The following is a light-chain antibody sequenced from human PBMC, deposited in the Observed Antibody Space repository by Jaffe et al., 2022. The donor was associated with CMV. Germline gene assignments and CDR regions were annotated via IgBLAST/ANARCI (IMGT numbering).Light chain of an antibody. CDR1: NIGSKS. V-gene: IGLV3-21*04. J-gene: IGLJ3*02. CDR2: YDS. CDR3: QVWDSTTFHAL. Sequence: SYVLTQPPSVSVAPGETARITCGGSNIGSKSVHWYQQKPGQAPVLVIYYDSDRASGIPERFSGSHSGNTATLTISRVEVGDEADYYCQVWDSTTFHALFGGGTKLTV.